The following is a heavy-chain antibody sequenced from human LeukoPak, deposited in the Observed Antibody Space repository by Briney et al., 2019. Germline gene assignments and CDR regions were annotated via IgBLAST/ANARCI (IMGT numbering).Heavy chain of an antibody. V-gene: IGHV1-18*01. CDR2: ISAYNGNT. CDR1: GYTFTSHG. Sequence: ASVKVSCKASGYTFTSHGISWVRQAPGQGLEWMGWISAYNGNTNYAQKLQGRVTMTTDTSTSTAYMELRSLRSDDTAVYYCARTRSPVGASDRNDYWGQGTLVTVSS. CDR3: ARTRSPVGASDRNDY. D-gene: IGHD1-26*01. J-gene: IGHJ4*02.